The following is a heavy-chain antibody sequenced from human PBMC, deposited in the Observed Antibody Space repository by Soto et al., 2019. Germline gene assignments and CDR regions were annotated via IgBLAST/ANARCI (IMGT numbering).Heavy chain of an antibody. CDR3: ARGGGYYDSSGYYRSHYYFDY. V-gene: IGHV1-69*02. Sequence: QVQLVQSGAEVKKPGSSVKVSCKASGGTFSSYTISWVRQAPGQGLEWMGRIIPILGIANYAQKFQGRVTITEDKSTSTAYMELTSLRSEDTAVYYCARGGGYYDSSGYYRSHYYFDYWGQGTLVTVSS. CDR2: IIPILGIA. J-gene: IGHJ4*02. D-gene: IGHD3-22*01. CDR1: GGTFSSYT.